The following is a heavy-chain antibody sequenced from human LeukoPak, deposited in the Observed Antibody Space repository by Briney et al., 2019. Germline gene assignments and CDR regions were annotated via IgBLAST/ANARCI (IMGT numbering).Heavy chain of an antibody. CDR3: AKDMNTVTTTFDY. CDR2: ISNDATKK. D-gene: IGHD4-17*01. Sequence: GGSLRLSCAASGFTFRNYVIHWVRQAPGKGLEWVAVISNDATKKYYADSVKGRSTISRDNSENTLYLQMNSLRAEDTAVYYCAKDMNTVTTTFDYWGQGTLVTVSS. V-gene: IGHV3-30*18. CDR1: GFTFRNYV. J-gene: IGHJ4*02.